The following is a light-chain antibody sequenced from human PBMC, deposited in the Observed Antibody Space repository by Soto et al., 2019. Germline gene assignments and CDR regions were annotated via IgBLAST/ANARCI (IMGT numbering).Light chain of an antibody. Sequence: QSALTQPASVSGSPGQSITISCTGTSNDVGNGYDSVSWYQHHPGKAPKLIIYEVVNRPSGVSNRFSGSKSGNTASLTISGLQDEDEADYYCSSYTTDISPYVFGTGTKLTVL. CDR2: EVV. CDR1: SNDVGNGYDS. V-gene: IGLV2-14*01. J-gene: IGLJ1*01. CDR3: SSYTTDISPYV.